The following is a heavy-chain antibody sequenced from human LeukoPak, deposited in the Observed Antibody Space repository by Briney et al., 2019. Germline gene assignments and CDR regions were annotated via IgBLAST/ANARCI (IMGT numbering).Heavy chain of an antibody. CDR1: GFTFSSYW. J-gene: IGHJ6*03. CDR3: ARVAYYYYYYMDV. CDR2: INNVGNGA. Sequence: PGGSLRLSCAASGFTFSSYWMFWVRQAPGQELEWVSRINNVGNGASHADSVRGRFTISRDNAKNMLYLQMNSLRAEDTAVYYCARVAYYYYYYMDVWGKGTTVTVSS. V-gene: IGHV3-74*01.